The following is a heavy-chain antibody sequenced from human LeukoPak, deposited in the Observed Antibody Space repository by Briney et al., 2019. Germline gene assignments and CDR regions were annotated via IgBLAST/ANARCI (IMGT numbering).Heavy chain of an antibody. D-gene: IGHD6-13*01. CDR1: GLTFSSHW. CDR3: ARDPYSYSSSWNHNWFDP. J-gene: IGHJ5*02. CDR2: ITNDGSST. Sequence: GGSLRLSCAASGLTFSSHWMHWVRQAPGKGLVWVSRITNDGSSTTYADSVKGRFTISRDNSKNTLYLQMNSLRAEDTAVYYCARDPYSYSSSWNHNWFDPWGQGTLVTVSS. V-gene: IGHV3-74*01.